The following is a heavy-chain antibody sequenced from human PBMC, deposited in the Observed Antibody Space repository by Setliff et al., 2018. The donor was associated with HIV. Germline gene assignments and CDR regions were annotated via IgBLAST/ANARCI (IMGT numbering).Heavy chain of an antibody. Sequence: PSETLSLTCTVYGGSITTSSFYWGWIRQPPGKGLEWIGDIYYSGSTHYNPSLKSRVTISVDTSKNQFSLKLSSVTAADTAVYYCARRPSPYYYYDSSGYSGGNVDYWGQGTLVTVSS. V-gene: IGHV4-39*01. CDR3: ARRPSPYYYYDSSGYSGGNVDY. J-gene: IGHJ4*02. CDR1: GGSITTSSFY. CDR2: IYYSGST. D-gene: IGHD3-22*01.